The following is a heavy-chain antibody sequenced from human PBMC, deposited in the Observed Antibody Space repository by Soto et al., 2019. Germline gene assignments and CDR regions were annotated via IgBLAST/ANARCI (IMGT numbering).Heavy chain of an antibody. CDR3: AILSSSWYSSWFDP. CDR2: IYSGGST. V-gene: IGHV3-53*01. D-gene: IGHD6-13*01. CDR1: GFTVSSNY. Sequence: GSLRLSCAASGFTVSSNYMSWVRQAPGKGLEWVSVIYSGGSTYYADSVKGRFTISRDNSKNTLYLQMNSLRAEDTAVYYCAILSSSWYSSWFDPWGQGTLVTVSS. J-gene: IGHJ5*02.